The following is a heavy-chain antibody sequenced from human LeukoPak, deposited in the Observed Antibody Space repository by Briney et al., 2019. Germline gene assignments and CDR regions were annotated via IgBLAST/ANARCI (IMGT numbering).Heavy chain of an antibody. Sequence: GGSLRLSCAASGFTFSSYWMHWVRQAAGKGLVWVSRIKSDGSSTSYADSVKGRFTISRDNAKNTLFLQVNSLRAEDTAVYYCARSVNVDSAFDYRGQGTLVTVSS. CDR1: GFTFSSYW. J-gene: IGHJ4*02. CDR2: IKSDGSST. CDR3: ARSVNVDSAFDY. V-gene: IGHV3-74*01. D-gene: IGHD5-12*01.